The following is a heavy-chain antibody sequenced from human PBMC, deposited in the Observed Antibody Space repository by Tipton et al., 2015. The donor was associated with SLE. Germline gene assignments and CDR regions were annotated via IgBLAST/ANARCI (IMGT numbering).Heavy chain of an antibody. Sequence: SLRLSCSASGFTFGAYALSWVRQAPGKGLEWVGVIRGEDFGATTDYAASVQGRFTISRDNAKDSLYLQMNSLRAEDTAFYYCARDLIGPMDVWGKGTTVTVSS. CDR1: GFTFGAYA. J-gene: IGHJ6*03. D-gene: IGHD3-16*02. V-gene: IGHV3-49*04. CDR3: ARDLIGPMDV. CDR2: IRGEDFGATT.